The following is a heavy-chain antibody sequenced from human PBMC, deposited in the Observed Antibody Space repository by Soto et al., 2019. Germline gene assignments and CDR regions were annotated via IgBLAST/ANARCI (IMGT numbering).Heavy chain of an antibody. CDR2: INPNSGGT. CDR1: GFTFTGHS. D-gene: IGHD1-26*01. CDR3: AKSGSFFRTSLGYFDY. Sequence: ASVNVSIKASGFTFTGHSIHWVRQAPGQGLEWMGWINPNSGGTSYAQKFQGRVTMTRDTSITTAYMELSRLSSDDTAVYYCAKSGSFFRTSLGYFDYWGQGTRVTVSS. J-gene: IGHJ4*02. V-gene: IGHV1-2*02.